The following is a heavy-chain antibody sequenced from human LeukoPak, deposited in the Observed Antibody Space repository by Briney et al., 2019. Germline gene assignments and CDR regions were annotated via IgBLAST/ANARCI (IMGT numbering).Heavy chain of an antibody. D-gene: IGHD6-13*01. CDR1: GFTFSSYG. J-gene: IGHJ3*02. Sequence: PGRSLRLSCAASGFTFSSYGMHWVRQAPGKGLEWVSGISWNSGSIGYADSVKGRFTISRDNAKNSLYLQMNSLRAEDTAVYYCARDHTRGGIAAAGEAFDIWGQGTMVTVSS. CDR2: ISWNSGSI. CDR3: ARDHTRGGIAAAGEAFDI. V-gene: IGHV3-9*01.